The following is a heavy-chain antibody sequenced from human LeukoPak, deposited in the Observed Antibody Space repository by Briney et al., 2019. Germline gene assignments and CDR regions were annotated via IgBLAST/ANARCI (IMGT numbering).Heavy chain of an antibody. Sequence: PGGSLRLSCAASGFTFNSHWMHWVRHAPGRGLVGVSRINSHGSSTADADSVGGRFTVSSDNAKTTLYLQLNSLRAEDTAIYYCVRAGYGSGNYPFDYWGQGTLVTVSS. D-gene: IGHD3-10*01. J-gene: IGHJ4*02. CDR1: GFTFNSHW. CDR3: VRAGYGSGNYPFDY. V-gene: IGHV3-74*03. CDR2: INSHGSST.